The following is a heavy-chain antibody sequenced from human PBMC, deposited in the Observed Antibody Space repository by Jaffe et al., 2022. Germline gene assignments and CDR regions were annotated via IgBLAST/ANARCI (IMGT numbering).Heavy chain of an antibody. D-gene: IGHD2-2*01. Sequence: QVQLQESGPGLVKPSETLSLTCAVSGYSISSGHYWGWIRQPLPQGKGLEWIGSMHHSGTTYYNPSLGSRVTISLDTSKNQFSVKVTSVTAADTAVYYCARHGPYALGLAEWFDDWGQGTMVTVSS. CDR3: ARHGPYALGLAEWFDD. J-gene: IGHJ3*01. V-gene: IGHV4-38-2*01. CDR2: MHHSGTT. CDR1: GYSISSGHY.